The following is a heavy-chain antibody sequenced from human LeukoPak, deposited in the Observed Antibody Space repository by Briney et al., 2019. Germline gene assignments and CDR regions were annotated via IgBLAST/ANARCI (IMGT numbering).Heavy chain of an antibody. D-gene: IGHD2-15*01. CDR1: GFTFSSYK. CDR2: ISGSGGST. V-gene: IGHV3-23*01. J-gene: IGHJ4*02. CDR3: AKVHRVAATLYFDY. Sequence: PGGSLRLSCAAFGFTFSSYKINWVRQAPGKGLEWVSAISGSGGSTYYANSVKGRFTISRDNSKNTLYLQMNSLRAEDTAVYYCAKVHRVAATLYFDYWGQGTLVTVSS.